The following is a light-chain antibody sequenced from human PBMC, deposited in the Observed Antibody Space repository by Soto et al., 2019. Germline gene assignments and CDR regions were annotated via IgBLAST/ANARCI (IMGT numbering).Light chain of an antibody. J-gene: IGLJ1*01. CDR3: SSYTSTSPYV. CDR1: SSDVGGYNY. CDR2: DVS. V-gene: IGLV2-14*03. Sequence: QSVLTQPASVSGSPGQSITISCTGTSSDVGGYNYVSWYQQHPGKAPKLMIYDVSNRPSGVSNRFSGSKSGNTASLTISGLQAEDEADYHCSSYTSTSPYVFRTGTKVTVL.